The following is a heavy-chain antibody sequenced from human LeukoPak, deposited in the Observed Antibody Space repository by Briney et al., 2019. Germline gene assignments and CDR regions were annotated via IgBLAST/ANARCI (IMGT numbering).Heavy chain of an antibody. CDR3: ARDLLRGESGSWFEAFDI. CDR2: IYHSGST. CDR1: GYSISSGYY. V-gene: IGHV4-38-2*02. D-gene: IGHD6-13*01. J-gene: IGHJ3*02. Sequence: SETLSLTCTVSGYSISSGYYWGWIRQPPGKGLEWIGSIYHSGSTYYNPSLKSRVTISVDTSNNQFSLSLNSVTAADTAIYYCARDLLRGESGSWFEAFDIWGQGTMVTVSS.